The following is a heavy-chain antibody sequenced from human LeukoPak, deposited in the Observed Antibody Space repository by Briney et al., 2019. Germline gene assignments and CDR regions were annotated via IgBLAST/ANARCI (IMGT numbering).Heavy chain of an antibody. CDR3: ARRSTSLNYFDY. CDR1: GGSISSYY. V-gene: IGHV4-59*08. J-gene: IGHJ4*02. D-gene: IGHD2-2*01. Sequence: PSETLSLTCTVSGGSISSYYWSWIRRPPGKGLEWIGYIYYSGSTNYNPSLKSRVTISVDTSKNQFSLKLSSVTAADTAVYYCARRSTSLNYFDYWGQGTLVTVSS. CDR2: IYYSGST.